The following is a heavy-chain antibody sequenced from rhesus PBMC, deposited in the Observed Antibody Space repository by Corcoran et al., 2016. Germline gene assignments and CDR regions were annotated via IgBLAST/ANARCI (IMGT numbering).Heavy chain of an antibody. Sequence: QVTLKESGPALVKPTQTLTLTCPFSGFSISPTGTGVGWVRQPPGKALGWLAKIYWNESKYNSTSLKSRLTISKDTSKNQGVLTMTNMDPGDTATYDWARGDWNDVFDYWGQGVLVTVSS. J-gene: IGHJ4*01. V-gene: IGHV2-95*01. CDR3: ARGDWNDVFDY. D-gene: IGHD1-7*02. CDR2: IYWNESK. CDR1: GFSISPTGTG.